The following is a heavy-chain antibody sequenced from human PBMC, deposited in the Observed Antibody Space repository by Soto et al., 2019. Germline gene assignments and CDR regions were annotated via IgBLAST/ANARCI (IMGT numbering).Heavy chain of an antibody. J-gene: IGHJ4*02. CDR3: ARRGSGSYYDY. V-gene: IGHV3-23*01. Sequence: EVQLLESGGGLVQPGGSLRLSCAASGFTFSSYAMRWVRQAPGKGLEWVSAISGSGSTYYADSVKGRFTISRDNSKNTLYLQMNSLRAEDTAVYYCARRGSGSYYDYWGQGTLVTVSS. D-gene: IGHD1-26*01. CDR2: ISGSGST. CDR1: GFTFSSYA.